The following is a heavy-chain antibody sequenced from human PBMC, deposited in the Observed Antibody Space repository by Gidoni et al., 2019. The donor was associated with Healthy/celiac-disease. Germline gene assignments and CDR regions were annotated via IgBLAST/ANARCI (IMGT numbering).Heavy chain of an antibody. V-gene: IGHV3-33*01. D-gene: IGHD3-22*01. CDR3: ARAPTSDSSGYYRSDY. CDR2: IWYDGSNK. Sequence: QVQLVESGGAVVQPGRSLRLSCAASGFTFSSYGMHWVRQAPGKGLEWVAVIWYDGSNKYYADSVKGRFTISRDNSKNTLYLQMNSLRAEDTAVYYCARAPTSDSSGYYRSDYWGQGTLVTVSS. CDR1: GFTFSSYG. J-gene: IGHJ4*02.